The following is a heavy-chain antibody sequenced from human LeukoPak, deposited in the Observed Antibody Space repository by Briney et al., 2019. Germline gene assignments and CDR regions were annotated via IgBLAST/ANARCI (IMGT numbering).Heavy chain of an antibody. J-gene: IGHJ6*03. Sequence: ASVKVSCKASGGTFSSYAISWVRQAPGQGLEWMGGIIPIFGTANYAQKFQGRVTITADESTSTAYMELSSLRSEDTAVYYCERGVPLGIVARPDYYYYMDVWGKGTTVTVSS. CDR3: ERGVPLGIVARPDYYYYMDV. CDR1: GGTFSSYA. D-gene: IGHD6-6*01. CDR2: IIPIFGTA. V-gene: IGHV1-69*13.